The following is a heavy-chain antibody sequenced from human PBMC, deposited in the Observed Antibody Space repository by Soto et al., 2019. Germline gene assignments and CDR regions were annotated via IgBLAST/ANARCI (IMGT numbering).Heavy chain of an antibody. CDR1: GYTFPSAG. CDR2: ISAYNGNT. V-gene: IGHV1-18*01. D-gene: IGHD5-12*01. Sequence: ASVKVSCKASGYTFPSAGISWVRQAPGQGLEWMGWISAYNGNTNYAQKLQGRVTMTTDTSTSTAYMELRSLRSDDTAVYYCVRVVAIPGYPDYWGQGTLVTVSS. J-gene: IGHJ4*02. CDR3: VRVVAIPGYPDY.